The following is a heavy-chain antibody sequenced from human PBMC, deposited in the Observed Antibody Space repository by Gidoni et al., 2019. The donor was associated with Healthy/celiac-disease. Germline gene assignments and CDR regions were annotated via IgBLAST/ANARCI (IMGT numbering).Heavy chain of an antibody. D-gene: IGHD2-2*01. CDR2: INHSGST. Sequence: QVQLQQWGAGLLKPSETLSLTCAVYGGSFSGYYWSWIRQPPGKGLEWIGEINHSGSTNYNPSLKSRVTISVDTSKNQFSLKLSSVTAADTAVYYCARGGNSIDIVVVPADYYGMDVWGQGTTVTVSS. CDR1: GGSFSGYY. V-gene: IGHV4-34*01. J-gene: IGHJ6*02. CDR3: ARGGNSIDIVVVPADYYGMDV.